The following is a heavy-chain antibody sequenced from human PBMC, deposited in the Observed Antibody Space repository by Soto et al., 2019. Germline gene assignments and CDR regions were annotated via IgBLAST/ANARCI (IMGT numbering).Heavy chain of an antibody. CDR3: ARIRGYCSGGSCYFYYYAMDV. V-gene: IGHV2-26*01. CDR1: GFSLTDANVG. J-gene: IGHJ6*01. CDR2: ILSNDEE. Sequence: QVTLKESGPALVNSTATLTLTCTVSGFSLTDANVGVSWIRQPPGKALEWLAHILSNDEEVYSSSLTSRLTISKDASRSQVVLTVSDMQAADTGTYYCARIRGYCSGGSCYFYYYAMDVWGPGTAVTVSA. D-gene: IGHD2-15*01.